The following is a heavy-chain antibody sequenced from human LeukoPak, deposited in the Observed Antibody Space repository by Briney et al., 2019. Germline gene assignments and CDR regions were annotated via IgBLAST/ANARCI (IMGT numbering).Heavy chain of an antibody. V-gene: IGHV3-53*01. CDR2: IYSGGST. J-gene: IGHJ6*03. Sequence: GGSLRLSCAASGFTVSSNYMSWVRQAPGKGLEWVSVIYSGGSTYYADSVKGRFTISRDNSKNTLYLQMNSLRAEDTAVYYCASRSSYDSSGDYGRGLGYYYYYMDVWGKGTTVTVSS. CDR3: ASRSSYDSSGDYGRGLGYYYYYMDV. D-gene: IGHD3-22*01. CDR1: GFTVSSNY.